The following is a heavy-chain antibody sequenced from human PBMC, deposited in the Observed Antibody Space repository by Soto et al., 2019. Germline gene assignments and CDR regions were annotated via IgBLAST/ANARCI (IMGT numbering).Heavy chain of an antibody. CDR2: IYSGGST. J-gene: IGHJ6*02. D-gene: IGHD1-7*01. Sequence: EVQLVESGGGLVQPGGSLRLSCAASGFTVSSNYMSWVRQAPGKGLEWVSVIYSGGSTYYADSVKGRFTISRDNSKNTLYLQMNSLRAEDTAVYYCARDLRTTDGMDVWGQGTTVTVSS. CDR3: ARDLRTTDGMDV. V-gene: IGHV3-66*01. CDR1: GFTVSSNY.